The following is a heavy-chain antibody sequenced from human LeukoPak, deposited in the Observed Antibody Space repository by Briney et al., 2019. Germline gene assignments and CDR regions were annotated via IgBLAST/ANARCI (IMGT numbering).Heavy chain of an antibody. Sequence: GASVKVSCKASGYTFTGYYMHWVRQAPGQVLEWMGWINPNSGGTNYAQKFQGRVTMTRDTSISTAFMELSSLRSEDTAVYYCARRRKGLRYFDWLPLGYWGQGTLVTVSS. CDR3: ARRRKGLRYFDWLPLGY. CDR1: GYTFTGYY. V-gene: IGHV1-2*02. CDR2: INPNSGGT. D-gene: IGHD3-9*01. J-gene: IGHJ4*02.